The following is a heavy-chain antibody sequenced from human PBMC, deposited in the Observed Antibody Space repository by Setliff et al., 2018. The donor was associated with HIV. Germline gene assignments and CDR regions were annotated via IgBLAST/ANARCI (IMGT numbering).Heavy chain of an antibody. V-gene: IGHV4-4*08. Sequence: PSETLSLTCTVSGDSISNYYWSWVRQPPGKGLEWIGYIYTTGSTYYNPSLKSRVTISVDTSKNQFSLKLTSVTAADTAVYYCARLSGDYYYFDYWGQGTLVTVSS. CDR1: GDSISNYY. CDR3: ARLSGDYYYFDY. J-gene: IGHJ4*02. D-gene: IGHD2-21*02. CDR2: IYTTGST.